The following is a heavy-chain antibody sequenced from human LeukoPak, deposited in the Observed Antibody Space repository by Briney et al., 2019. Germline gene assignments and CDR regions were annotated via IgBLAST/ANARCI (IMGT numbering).Heavy chain of an antibody. Sequence: KASETLSLTCTVSGYSINSGYFWGWIRQPPGMGLEWIGSIYTSGSTYYNPSLESRVTSSLDTSKNQFSLTLNSVTAADTAVYYCVRADYNGGNPGSFDIWGRGTMVTVSS. V-gene: IGHV4-38-2*02. J-gene: IGHJ3*02. CDR1: GYSINSGYF. CDR2: IYTSGST. CDR3: VRADYNGGNPGSFDI. D-gene: IGHD2-8*01.